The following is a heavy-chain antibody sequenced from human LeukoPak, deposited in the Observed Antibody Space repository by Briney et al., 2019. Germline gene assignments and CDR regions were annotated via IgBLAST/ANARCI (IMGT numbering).Heavy chain of an antibody. Sequence: PSEALSLTCAVYGGSFSGYYWNWIRQPPGKGLEWIGEINHSGSTNYNPSLKSRVTLSVDTSKNHFSLKLTSVTAADTAVYYCARGGYSSSSRGHYYYYMGVWGKGTTVTVS. D-gene: IGHD6-6*01. CDR3: ARGGYSSSSRGHYYYYMGV. CDR1: GGSFSGYY. V-gene: IGHV4-34*01. J-gene: IGHJ6*03. CDR2: INHSGST.